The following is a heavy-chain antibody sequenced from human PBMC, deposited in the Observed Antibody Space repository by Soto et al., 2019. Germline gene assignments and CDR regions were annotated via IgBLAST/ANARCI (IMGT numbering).Heavy chain of an antibody. D-gene: IGHD2-8*01. V-gene: IGHV1-3*01. CDR3: ARELSGVSRMDV. CDR2: INAGSGNT. Sequence: ASVKVSCKASGFTFTSSAMHWVRQAPGQRLEWMGWINAGSGNTKYSQKFQGRVTITRDTSASTAYMELSSLRSEVTAVYYGARELSGVSRMDVWGQGTTVTVSS. CDR1: GFTFTSSA. J-gene: IGHJ6*02.